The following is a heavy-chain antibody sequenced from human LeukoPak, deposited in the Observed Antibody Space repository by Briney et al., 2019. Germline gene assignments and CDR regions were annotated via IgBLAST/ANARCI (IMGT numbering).Heavy chain of an antibody. CDR1: GFTFSSYG. J-gene: IGHJ3*02. CDR3: AKELLWFGELFSAFDI. V-gene: IGHV3-30*18. CDR2: ISYDGGNK. Sequence: GGSLRLSCAASGFTFSSYGMHWVRQAPGKGLEWGAVISYDGGNKYYADSVKGRFTISRDNSKNTLYLQMNSLRAEDTAVYYCAKELLWFGELFSAFDIWGQGTMVTVSS. D-gene: IGHD3-10*01.